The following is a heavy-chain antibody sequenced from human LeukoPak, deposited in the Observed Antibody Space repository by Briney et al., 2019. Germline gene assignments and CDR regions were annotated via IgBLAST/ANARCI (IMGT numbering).Heavy chain of an antibody. D-gene: IGHD7-27*01. Sequence: PGRSLRLSCAASGFTFSSYGMHWVRQAPGKGLEWVAVISYDGSNKYYADSVKGRFTISRDNSKNTLYLQMNSLRAEDTAVYYCAKDGATPELGFYYYYGMDVWGKGTTVTVSS. V-gene: IGHV3-30*18. CDR1: GFTFSSYG. J-gene: IGHJ6*04. CDR3: AKDGATPELGFYYYYGMDV. CDR2: ISYDGSNK.